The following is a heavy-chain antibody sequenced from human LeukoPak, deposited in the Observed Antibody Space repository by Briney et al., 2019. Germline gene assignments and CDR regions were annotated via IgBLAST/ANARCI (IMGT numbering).Heavy chain of an antibody. CDR3: ARSSRDGWDFDY. CDR2: ISYSGNT. D-gene: IGHD5-24*01. Sequence: PSETLSLTCAVSGYSISNSNWWGWIRQPPGKGLEWIGYISYSGNTYYNPSLKSRVTISVDTSKNQFSLKLSSVTAADTAVYYCARSSRDGWDFDYWGQGTLVTVSS. J-gene: IGHJ4*02. CDR1: GYSISNSNW. V-gene: IGHV4-28*01.